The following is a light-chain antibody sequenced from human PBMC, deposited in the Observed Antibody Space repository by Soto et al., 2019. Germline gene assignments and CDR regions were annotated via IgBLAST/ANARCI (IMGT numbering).Light chain of an antibody. CDR3: QQYNTWPFT. CDR2: GAS. CDR1: QSVSSN. V-gene: IGKV3-15*01. Sequence: EIVMTQSPATLSVSPGERATLSCRASQSVSSNLAWYQQKPGQAPRLLIYGASTRATGIPGRFSGSGSGTAFTLTISSLQSEDFAVFYCQQYNTWPFTFGPGTKVDIK. J-gene: IGKJ3*01.